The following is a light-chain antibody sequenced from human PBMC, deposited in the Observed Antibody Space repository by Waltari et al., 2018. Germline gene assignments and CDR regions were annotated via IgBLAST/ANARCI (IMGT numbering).Light chain of an antibody. CDR3: QQYNSYPLLT. CDR2: EAS. Sequence: DIRMTQSPSTLSASAGDRVIISCRASQSISKWLAWYQQKTGKAPKLLIYEASTLQRGVPSRFSGTGSGTDFTLTISSLQPDDFATYYCQQYNSYPLLTFGGGTKVEIK. CDR1: QSISKW. J-gene: IGKJ4*01. V-gene: IGKV1-5*03.